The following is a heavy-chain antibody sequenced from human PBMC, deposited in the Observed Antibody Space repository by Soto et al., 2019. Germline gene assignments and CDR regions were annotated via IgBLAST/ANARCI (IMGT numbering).Heavy chain of an antibody. CDR3: ARGDDFWYCLDP. D-gene: IGHD3-3*01. V-gene: IGHV4-59*06. CDR1: GGSSISYY. Sequence: PLVTLSLTCTVSGGSSISYYWSWIRQHPGKGLEWIGYIYYSGSTYYNPSLKSRVTISVDTSKNQFSLKLSSVTAADTAVYYCARGDDFWYCLDPWGQGTLVTVSS. J-gene: IGHJ5*02. CDR2: IYYSGST.